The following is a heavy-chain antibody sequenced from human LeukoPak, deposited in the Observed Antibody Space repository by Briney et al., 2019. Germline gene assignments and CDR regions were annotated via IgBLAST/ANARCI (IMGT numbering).Heavy chain of an antibody. CDR2: ISGSGGST. CDR3: AKPEGIFHGYYYYGMDV. Sequence: PSGGSLRLSCAASGFTFSSYAMGWVRQAPGKGLEWVSAISGSGGSTYYADSVKGRFTISRGNSKNTLYLQMNSLRAEDTAVYYCAKPEGIFHGYYYYGMDVWGQGTTVTVSS. V-gene: IGHV3-23*01. J-gene: IGHJ6*02. CDR1: GFTFSSYA. D-gene: IGHD2-15*01.